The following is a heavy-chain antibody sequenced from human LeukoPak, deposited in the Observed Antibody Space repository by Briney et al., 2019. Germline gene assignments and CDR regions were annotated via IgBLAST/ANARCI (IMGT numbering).Heavy chain of an antibody. J-gene: IGHJ3*02. V-gene: IGHV3-30*18. CDR1: GFTFSSYG. CDR2: ISYDGSNK. D-gene: IGHD3-9*01. Sequence: GGSLRLSCAASGFTFSSYGMHWVRQAPGKGLEWVAVISYDGSNKYYADSVKGRFTISRDNSKNTLYLQMNSLRAEDTAVYYCAKLYYSEVTYYDILTGYLSRSGDAFDIWGQGTMVTVSS. CDR3: AKLYYSEVTYYDILTGYLSRSGDAFDI.